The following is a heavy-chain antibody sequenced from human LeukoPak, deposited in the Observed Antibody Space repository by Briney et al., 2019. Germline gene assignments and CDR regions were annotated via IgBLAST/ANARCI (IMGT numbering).Heavy chain of an antibody. J-gene: IGHJ4*02. V-gene: IGHV1-3*01. Sequence: ASVKVSCKAAEYTFTKIAIHWVRQAHGQGLEWMGWIDAGNGKTKYSQNFQGRVTITRYISANIAYLELSSLRSEDTAVYYCARGHWERSGWYYFYYWGQGTVVTVSS. CDR2: IDAGNGKT. CDR3: ARGHWERSGWYYFYY. CDR1: EYTFTKIA. D-gene: IGHD6-19*01.